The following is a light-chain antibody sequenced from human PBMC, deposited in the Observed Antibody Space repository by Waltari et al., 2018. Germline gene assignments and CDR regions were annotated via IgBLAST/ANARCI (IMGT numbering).Light chain of an antibody. CDR2: WAS. J-gene: IGKJ4*01. Sequence: DIVMTQSPDSLAVSLGERATLPSKSSQSVLYSATNKNYLAWYQQKPGQPPKLLIYWASTRESGVPDRFSGSGSGTDFTLTISSLQAEDVAVYYCQQYYSTPPLTFGGGTKVEIK. V-gene: IGKV4-1*01. CDR1: QSVLYSATNKNY. CDR3: QQYYSTPPLT.